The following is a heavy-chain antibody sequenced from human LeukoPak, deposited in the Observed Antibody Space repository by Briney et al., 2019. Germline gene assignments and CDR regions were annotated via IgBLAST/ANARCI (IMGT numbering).Heavy chain of an antibody. D-gene: IGHD3-10*01. CDR1: GYTFTGYY. V-gene: IGHV1-2*02. J-gene: IGHJ6*03. Sequence: ASVKVSCKASGYTFTGYYMHWVRQAPGQGLEWMGWINPNSGGTNYAQKFQGRVTMTRDTSISTAYMELSRLRSDDTAVYYCARGAHYYGSGSYYPYYYYMDVWGKGTTVTISS. CDR2: INPNSGGT. CDR3: ARGAHYYGSGSYYPYYYYMDV.